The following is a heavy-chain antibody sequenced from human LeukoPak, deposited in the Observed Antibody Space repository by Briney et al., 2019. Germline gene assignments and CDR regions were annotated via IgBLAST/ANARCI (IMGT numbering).Heavy chain of an antibody. CDR2: TYYSGST. J-gene: IGHJ3*02. D-gene: IGHD3-22*01. Sequence: SETLSLTCTVSGGSISSGGYYWSWIRQHPGKGLEWIGYTYYSGSTYYNPSLKSRVTISVDTSKNQFSLKLSSVTAADTAVYYCARGGYYDSSGYYPFAFDIWGQGTMVTVSS. V-gene: IGHV4-31*03. CDR3: ARGGYYDSSGYYPFAFDI. CDR1: GGSISSGGYY.